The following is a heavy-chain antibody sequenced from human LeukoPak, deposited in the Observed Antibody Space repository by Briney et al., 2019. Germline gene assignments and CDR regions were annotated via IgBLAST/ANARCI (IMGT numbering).Heavy chain of an antibody. J-gene: IGHJ4*02. D-gene: IGHD6-19*01. CDR1: GGSISSYY. CDR2: IYTSGST. CDR3: ARQYSSGWPVTYFDY. V-gene: IGHV4-4*07. Sequence: SETLFLTCTVSGGSISSYYWSWIRQPAGKGLEWIGRIYTSGSTNYNPSLKSRVTMSVDTSKNQFSLKLSSVTAADTAVYYCARQYSSGWPVTYFDYWGQGTLVTVSS.